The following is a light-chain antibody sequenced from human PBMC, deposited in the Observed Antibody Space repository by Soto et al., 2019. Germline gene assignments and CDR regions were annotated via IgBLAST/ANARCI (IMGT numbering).Light chain of an antibody. CDR2: DAS. V-gene: IGKV1-5*01. Sequence: DIQMTQSPSTLSASVGDRVTITCRANEIISTWLAWYQQKPGKAPKLLISDASSLQSGVPSSFSGSGSGTAFTLTISSLQPDDFATYYCQQYSSRPLTFGGGTKVEIK. CDR3: QQYSSRPLT. J-gene: IGKJ4*01. CDR1: EIISTW.